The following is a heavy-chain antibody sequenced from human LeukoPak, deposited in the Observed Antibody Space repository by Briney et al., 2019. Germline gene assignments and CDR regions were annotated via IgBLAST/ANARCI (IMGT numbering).Heavy chain of an antibody. V-gene: IGHV1-18*01. CDR3: AREGDYDILTGHFDI. CDR1: GYTFTSYG. CDR2: ISAYNGNT. J-gene: IGHJ3*02. D-gene: IGHD3-9*01. Sequence: GASVKVSCRASGYTFTSYGISWVRQAPGQGLEWMGWISAYNGNTNYAQKLQGRVTMTTDTSTSTAYMELRSLRSDDTAVCYCAREGDYDILTGHFDIWGQGTMVTVSS.